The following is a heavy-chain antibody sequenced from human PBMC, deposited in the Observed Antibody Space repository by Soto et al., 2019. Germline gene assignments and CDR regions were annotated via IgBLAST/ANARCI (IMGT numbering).Heavy chain of an antibody. CDR3: AHIVVAGLGYYFDY. J-gene: IGHJ4*02. V-gene: IGHV2-5*02. D-gene: IGHD6-19*01. CDR2: IYWDDDK. CDR1: GFSLSSTRMA. Sequence: QITLKESGPTLVKPTQTLTLTCTFSGFSLSSTRMAVGWIRQPPGKALEWLALIYWDDDKRYSPFLKSRLTISNTTSXNPVVLTMSNMDPVDTARYYCAHIVVAGLGYYFDYWGQGTLVTVSS.